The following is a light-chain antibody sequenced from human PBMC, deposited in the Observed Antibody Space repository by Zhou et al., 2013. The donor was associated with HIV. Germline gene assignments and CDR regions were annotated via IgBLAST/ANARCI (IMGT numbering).Light chain of an antibody. CDR3: QQYDNLPRT. CDR2: DAS. V-gene: IGKV1-33*01. J-gene: IGKJ1*01. CDR1: QDISNY. Sequence: DIQMTQSPSSLSASVGDRVTITCQASQDISNYLNWYQQKPGKAPKLLIYDASNLETGVPSRFSGSGSGTDFTFTISSLQPEDIATYYCQQYDNLPRTFGQGPKWK.